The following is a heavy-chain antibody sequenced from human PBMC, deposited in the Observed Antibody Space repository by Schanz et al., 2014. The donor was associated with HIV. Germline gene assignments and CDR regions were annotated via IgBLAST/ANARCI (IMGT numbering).Heavy chain of an antibody. CDR3: ARVLHLVLGNYGMDV. CDR2: ILPRSGTT. V-gene: IGHV1-69*06. CDR1: GGTFSRYA. J-gene: IGHJ6*02. D-gene: IGHD6-13*01. Sequence: QVQLVQSGAEVKKPGSSVKVSCKASGGTFSRYAISWVRQAPGQGLECMGGILPRSGTTNYAQKWQDRVTMTADKSTSTIYMELNSLRSEDTAVYYCARVLHLVLGNYGMDVWGQGTTVTVSS.